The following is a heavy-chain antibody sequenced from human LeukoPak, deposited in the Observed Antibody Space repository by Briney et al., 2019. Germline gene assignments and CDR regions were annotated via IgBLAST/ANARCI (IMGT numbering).Heavy chain of an antibody. CDR1: GFTFSSYE. J-gene: IGHJ4*02. CDR3: VRGDRYFFDF. V-gene: IGHV3-48*03. CDR2: IRNTGRTI. Sequence: GGSLRLFCAASGFTFSSYEMNWVRQAPGRGLEWVSYIRNTGRTIYYTDSVKGRFTISRDNAKNSLYLQMNSLRAEDTAIYYCVRGDRYFFDFWGQGTLVTVSS.